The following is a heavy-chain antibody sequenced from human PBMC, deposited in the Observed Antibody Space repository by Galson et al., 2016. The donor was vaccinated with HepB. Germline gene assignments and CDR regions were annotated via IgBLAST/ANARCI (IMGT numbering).Heavy chain of an antibody. CDR3: ARDAPVAVTAFDI. D-gene: IGHD6-19*01. V-gene: IGHV3-33*01. CDR1: GFTSSSYG. J-gene: IGHJ3*02. CDR2: IWYDGSNK. Sequence: SLRLSCAASGFTSSSYGMHWVRQAPGKGLEWVAVIWYDGSNKYYADSVKGRFTISRDNSKNTLYLQMNSLRAEDTAVYYCARDAPVAVTAFDIWGQGTMVTVSS.